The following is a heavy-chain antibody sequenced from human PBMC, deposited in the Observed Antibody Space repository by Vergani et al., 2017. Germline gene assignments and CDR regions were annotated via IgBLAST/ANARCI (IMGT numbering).Heavy chain of an antibody. D-gene: IGHD6-13*01. CDR1: GFTFSSYA. V-gene: IGHV3-23*04. J-gene: IGHJ4*02. Sequence: EVQLVESGGGLVQPGGSLRLSCAASGFTFSSYAMSWVRQAPGKGLEWGSAISGSGGSTYYADSVKGRFTISRDNSKNTLYLQMNSLRAEDTAVYYCAVCFSSWYGFAYWGQGTLVTVSS. CDR2: ISGSGGST. CDR3: AVCFSSWYGFAY.